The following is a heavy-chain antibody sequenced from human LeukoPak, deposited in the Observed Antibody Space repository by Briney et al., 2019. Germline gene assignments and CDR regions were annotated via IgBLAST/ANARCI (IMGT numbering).Heavy chain of an antibody. CDR3: ARGGVGIVASPERPFDY. CDR1: GGTFSSYA. D-gene: IGHD5-12*01. V-gene: IGHV1-69*06. Sequence: GASVKVSCKASGGTFSSYAISWVRQAPGQGLEWMGGIIPIFGTANYPQQFQGRVTITADKSTSTAYMELSSLRSEDTAVYYCARGGVGIVASPERPFDYWGQGTLVTVSS. CDR2: IIPIFGTA. J-gene: IGHJ4*02.